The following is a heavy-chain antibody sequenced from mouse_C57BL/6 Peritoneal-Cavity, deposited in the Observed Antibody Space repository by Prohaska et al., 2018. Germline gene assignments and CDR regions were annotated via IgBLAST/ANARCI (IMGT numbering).Heavy chain of an antibody. V-gene: IGHV5-17*01. CDR2: MSSGSSTI. CDR3: ARDPAWFAY. J-gene: IGHJ3*01. Sequence: EVQLVESGGGLVKPGGSLKLSCAASGFTFSDYGMHWVRQATEKGLEWVAYMSSGSSTIYYADTVKGRFTISRDNAKNTLFLKMTSLRSEDTAMYYCARDPAWFAYWGQGTLVTVSA. CDR1: GFTFSDYG.